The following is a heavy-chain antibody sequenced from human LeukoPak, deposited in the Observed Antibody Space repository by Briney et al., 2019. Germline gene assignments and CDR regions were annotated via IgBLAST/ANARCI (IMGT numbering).Heavy chain of an antibody. V-gene: IGHV4-4*07. CDR1: GGSISSYY. J-gene: IGHJ3*02. CDR2: IYTSGST. Sequence: SETLSLTCTVSGGSISSYYWSWIRQPAGKGLEWIGRIYTSGSTNYNPSLKSRVTMSVDTSKNQFSLKLSSVTAADTAVYYCARGIVGATVDAFDIWGQGTMVTVSS. CDR3: ARGIVGATVDAFDI. D-gene: IGHD3-22*01.